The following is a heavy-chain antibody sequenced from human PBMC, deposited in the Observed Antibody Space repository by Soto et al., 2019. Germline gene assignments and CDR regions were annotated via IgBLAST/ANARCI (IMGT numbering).Heavy chain of an antibody. CDR2: ISGSGGST. V-gene: IGHV3-23*01. D-gene: IGHD1-26*01. CDR1: GFTFSNYA. CDR3: AKGSAYYPTDIYFDY. J-gene: IGHJ4*02. Sequence: HPGGSLRLSCAASGFTFSNYAMSWVRQAPGKGLEWVSAISGSGGSTYYADSVKGRFTISRDNSKNTLYLQLSSQRAEDTDVYYCAKGSAYYPTDIYFDYWGQGTLVTVSS.